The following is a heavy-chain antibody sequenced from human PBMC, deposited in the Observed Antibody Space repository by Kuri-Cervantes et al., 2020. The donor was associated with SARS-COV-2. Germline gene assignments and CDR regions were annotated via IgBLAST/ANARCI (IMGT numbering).Heavy chain of an antibody. J-gene: IGHJ4*02. CDR1: GFTFSSYA. CDR3: AKGAAEGGSGWLFDY. D-gene: IGHD6-19*01. Sequence: GESLKISCAAPGFTFSSYAMSWVRQAPGKGLEWVSAISGSGGSTYYADSVKGRFTISRDNSKNTLYLQMNSLRAEDTAVYYCAKGAAEGGSGWLFDYWGQGTLVTVSS. V-gene: IGHV3-23*01. CDR2: ISGSGGST.